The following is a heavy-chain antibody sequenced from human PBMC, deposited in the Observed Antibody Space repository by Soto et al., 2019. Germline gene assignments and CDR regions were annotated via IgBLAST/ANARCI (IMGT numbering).Heavy chain of an antibody. CDR2: ISVDGSST. J-gene: IGHJ1*01. CDR3: AREDESSGNAGTFRH. CDR1: GFTFRSYV. V-gene: IGHV3-30*04. Sequence: QVQLVESGGGVVQPGRSLRLSCTASGFTFRSYVMHWVRQAPGEGLEWVAGISVDGSSTHYADSVKGRFTISRDNSKNTLYLQMDSLTAEKTTVYYCAREDESSGNAGTFRHWGQGTLVTVSS. D-gene: IGHD3-22*01.